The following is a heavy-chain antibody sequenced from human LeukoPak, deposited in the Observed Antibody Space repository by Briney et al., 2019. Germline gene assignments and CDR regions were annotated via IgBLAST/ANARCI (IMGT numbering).Heavy chain of an antibody. V-gene: IGHV5-51*01. CDR2: IYPGDSDT. J-gene: IGHJ3*02. CDR3: ARRVVVTATGAFDI. Sequence: GESLKISCKGSGYIFTTYWIAWVRQMPGKGLECMGIIYPGDSDTRYSPSFQGQVTISADRSISTAYLQWSSLKASDTAIYYCARRVVVTATGAFDIWGQGTMVTVSS. CDR1: GYIFTTYW. D-gene: IGHD2-21*02.